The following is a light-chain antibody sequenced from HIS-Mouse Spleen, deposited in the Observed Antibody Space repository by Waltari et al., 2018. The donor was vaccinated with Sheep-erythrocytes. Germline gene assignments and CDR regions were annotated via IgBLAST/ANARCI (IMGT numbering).Light chain of an antibody. CDR3: CSYAGSSTPWV. Sequence: QSALTQPASVSGSPGQSITIPCPGPSSDVGSYKLVSWYQQHPGKAPKLMIYEGSKRPSGVSNRFSGSKSGNTASLTISGLQAEDEADYYCCSYAGSSTPWVFGGGTKLTVL. CDR1: SSDVGSYKL. CDR2: EGS. J-gene: IGLJ3*02. V-gene: IGLV2-23*01.